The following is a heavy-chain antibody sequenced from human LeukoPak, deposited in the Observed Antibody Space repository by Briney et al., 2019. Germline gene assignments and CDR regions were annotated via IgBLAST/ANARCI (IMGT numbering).Heavy chain of an antibody. CDR1: GFTFSTYA. J-gene: IGHJ4*02. CDR2: IKGGGGDP. Sequence: GGSLRLSCAASGFTFSTYAMGWVRQAPGEGLEWVSSIKGGGGDPFYADSVRGRFTISRDKSKNTLYLQMSSLRAEDTAVYYCVKDHQDSSGWPLDYWGQGTLVTVSS. D-gene: IGHD6-19*01. V-gene: IGHV3-23*01. CDR3: VKDHQDSSGWPLDY.